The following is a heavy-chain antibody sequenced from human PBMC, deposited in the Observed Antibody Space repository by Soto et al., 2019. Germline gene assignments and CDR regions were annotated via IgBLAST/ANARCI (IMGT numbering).Heavy chain of an antibody. Sequence: EVQLVESGGGLVQPGGSLRLSCAASGFTFSGYSMFWVRQAPGKGLEYVSAINTNGVNTFYAKSVKGRFTISRANSKNTMYLQMGSLRAEDMAVYYCARGRVEVSSSWATYFDYWGEGTLVTVSS. D-gene: IGHD6-13*01. CDR3: ARGRVEVSSSWATYFDY. J-gene: IGHJ4*02. CDR2: INTNGVNT. V-gene: IGHV3-64*01. CDR1: GFTFSGYS.